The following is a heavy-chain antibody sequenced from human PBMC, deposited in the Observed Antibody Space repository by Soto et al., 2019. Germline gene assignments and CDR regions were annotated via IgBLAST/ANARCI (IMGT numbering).Heavy chain of an antibody. V-gene: IGHV5-51*01. D-gene: IGHD3-16*01. J-gene: IGHJ6*02. CDR3: ARGFPWGHYYYYGMDV. CDR2: IYPGDSDT. CDR1: GYSFTSYW. Sequence: GESLKISCKGSGYSFTSYWIGWVRQMPGKGLEWVGIIYPGDSDTRYSPSFQGQVTISADKSISTAYLQWSSLKASDTAMYYCARGFPWGHYYYYGMDVWGQGTTVTVSS.